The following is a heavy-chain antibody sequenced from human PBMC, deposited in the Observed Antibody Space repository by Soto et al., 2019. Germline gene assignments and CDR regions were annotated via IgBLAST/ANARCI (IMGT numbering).Heavy chain of an antibody. CDR3: ARRSGAGRYCSGGSCYSVPPNLFDP. D-gene: IGHD2-15*01. Sequence: PSETLSLTCTVSGGSISSSSYYWGWIRQPPGKGLEWIGSIYYSGSTYYNPSLKSRVTISVDTSKNQFSLKLSSVTAADTAVYYCARRSGAGRYCSGGSCYSVPPNLFDPWGQGTLVIVSS. CDR2: IYYSGST. CDR1: GGSISSSSYY. V-gene: IGHV4-39*01. J-gene: IGHJ5*02.